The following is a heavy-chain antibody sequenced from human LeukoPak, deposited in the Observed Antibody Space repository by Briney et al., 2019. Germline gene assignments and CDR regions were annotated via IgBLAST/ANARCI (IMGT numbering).Heavy chain of an antibody. CDR1: GYSISSGYY. V-gene: IGHV4-38-2*02. CDR3: ASLRERSYYARGFDY. D-gene: IGHD1-26*01. J-gene: IGHJ4*02. CDR2: IYHSGST. Sequence: SETLSLTCTVSGYSISSGYYWGWIRQPPGKGLEWIGSIYHSGSTYYNPSLKSRVTISVDTSKNQFSLKLSSVTAADTAVYYCASLRERSYYARGFDYWGQGTLVTVSS.